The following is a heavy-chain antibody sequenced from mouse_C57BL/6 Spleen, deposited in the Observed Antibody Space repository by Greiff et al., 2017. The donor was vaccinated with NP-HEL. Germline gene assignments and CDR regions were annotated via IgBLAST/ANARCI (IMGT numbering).Heavy chain of an antibody. V-gene: IGHV1-61*01. D-gene: IGHD4-1*01. CDR3: ARRTGTWFAY. CDR1: GYTFTSYW. CDR2: IYPSDSET. Sequence: VQPQQPGAELVRPGSSVKLSCKASGYTFTSYWMDWVKQRPGQGLEWIGNIYPSDSETHYNQKFKDKATLTVDKSSSTAYMQLSSLTSEDSAVYYCARRTGTWFAYWGQGTLVTVSA. J-gene: IGHJ3*01.